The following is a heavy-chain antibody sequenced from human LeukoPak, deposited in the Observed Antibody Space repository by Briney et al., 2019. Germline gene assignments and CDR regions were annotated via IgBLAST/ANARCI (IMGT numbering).Heavy chain of an antibody. CDR2: ISGSGGST. V-gene: IGHV3-23*01. CDR3: AKWATVTTPAPFDY. CDR1: GFTLTSYA. Sequence: GGSLKPSVAAPGFTLTSYAISGSGRAPGKGLDGASAISGSGGSTYYADSVKGRFTISRDNSKNTLYLQMNSLRAEDTAVYYCAKWATVTTPAPFDYWGQGTLVTVSS. J-gene: IGHJ4*02. D-gene: IGHD4-17*01.